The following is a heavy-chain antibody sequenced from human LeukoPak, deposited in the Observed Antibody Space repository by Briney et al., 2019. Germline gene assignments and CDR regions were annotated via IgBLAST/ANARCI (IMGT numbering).Heavy chain of an antibody. CDR1: GFTFSSYA. V-gene: IGHV3-23*01. J-gene: IGHJ4*02. CDR3: AKDPIFSGSYGVFDS. Sequence: GGSLRLSCAGSGFTFSSYAMSWARQAPGKGLEWVSTIIDSGNSLYYADSVEGRFTISRDNSKNTLYLQMNSLRAGDTAVYYCAKDPIFSGSYGVFDSWGQGTLVTVSS. D-gene: IGHD1-26*01. CDR2: IIDSGNSL.